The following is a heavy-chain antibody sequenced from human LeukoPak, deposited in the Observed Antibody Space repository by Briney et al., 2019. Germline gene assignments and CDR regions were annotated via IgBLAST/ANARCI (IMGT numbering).Heavy chain of an antibody. CDR2: IYYSGST. CDR3: AKDPLWLPHEHSIPDY. D-gene: IGHD5-12*01. J-gene: IGHJ4*02. Sequence: PSETLSLTCTVSGGSISSYYWSWVRQPPGKGLEWIGYIYYSGSTNYNPSLKSRVTISVDTSKNQFSLKLSSVTAADTAVYYCAKDPLWLPHEHSIPDYWGQGTLVTVSS. V-gene: IGHV4-59*12. CDR1: GGSISSYY.